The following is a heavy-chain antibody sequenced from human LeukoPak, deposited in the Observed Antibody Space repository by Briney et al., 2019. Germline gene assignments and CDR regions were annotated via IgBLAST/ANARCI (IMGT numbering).Heavy chain of an antibody. CDR2: IYYSGSA. Sequence: SETLSLTCTVSGGSVSSNHYFWGWIRQPPGKGLEWIGSIYYSGSAYYNPSLKSRVTISVNTSKNQFSLRLSSVTAADTAIYYCAKHYMGSSYNRGLDYWGQGTLVTVSS. D-gene: IGHD3-10*01. V-gene: IGHV4-39*01. CDR1: GGSVSSNHYF. J-gene: IGHJ4*02. CDR3: AKHYMGSSYNRGLDY.